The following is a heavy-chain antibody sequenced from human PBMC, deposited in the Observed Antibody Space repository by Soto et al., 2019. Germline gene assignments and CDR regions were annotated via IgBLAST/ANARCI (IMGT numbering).Heavy chain of an antibody. D-gene: IGHD2-2*01. V-gene: IGHV5-10-1*01. CDR2: IDPSDSYT. J-gene: IGHJ6*02. Sequence: GESVKISCKGSGYSVTSYWSSWVRQMPGKGLEWMGRIDPSDSYTNYSPSFQGHVTISADKSISTAYLQWSSLKASDTAMYYCATQRCSSTSCYYYYYGMDVWGQGTTVTVSS. CDR1: GYSVTSYW. CDR3: ATQRCSSTSCYYYYYGMDV.